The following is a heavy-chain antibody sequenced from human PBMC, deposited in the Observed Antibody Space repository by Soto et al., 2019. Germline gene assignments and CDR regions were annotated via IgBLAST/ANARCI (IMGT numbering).Heavy chain of an antibody. V-gene: IGHV3-15*01. Sequence: EVQLVESGGGLVKPGGSLRVSCAVSGFTFNYAWMSWVRQAPGKGLEWVGRIKSKTDGGTTDYAAPVKGRFTISRDDSKNMLYLQMNSLKTEDTAVYYCTVDPPTRSFDYWGQGTLVTVSS. J-gene: IGHJ4*02. CDR1: GFTFNYAW. CDR3: TVDPPTRSFDY. D-gene: IGHD2-15*01. CDR2: IKSKTDGGTT.